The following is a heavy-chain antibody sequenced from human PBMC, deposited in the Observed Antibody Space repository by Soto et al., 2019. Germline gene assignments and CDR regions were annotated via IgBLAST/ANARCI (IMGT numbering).Heavy chain of an antibody. Sequence: PSETLSLTCTVSGGSISSYYWSWIRQPPGKGLEWIGYIYYSGSTNYNPSLKSRVTISVDTSKNQFSLKLSSVTAADTAVYYCARGGLDAGYGMDVWGKGTTVPVPS. CDR2: IYYSGST. V-gene: IGHV4-59*01. J-gene: IGHJ6*04. CDR3: ARGGLDAGYGMDV. D-gene: IGHD2-2*03. CDR1: GGSISSYY.